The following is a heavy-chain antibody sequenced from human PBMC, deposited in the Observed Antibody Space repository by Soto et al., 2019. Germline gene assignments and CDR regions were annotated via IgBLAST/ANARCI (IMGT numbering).Heavy chain of an antibody. CDR2: ISPYTGNT. Sequence: QVQLEQSGDEVKKPGASVKVSCKASGYIFVNYGIAWVRQAPGQGLEWLGWISPYTGNTCYATKVQGRLTLTTDTSTSTAFMDLGSLTSADTAVYYCAMVDLYVTPTPQDVWGQGTTVTVSS. CDR1: GYIFVNYG. J-gene: IGHJ6*02. V-gene: IGHV1-18*01. D-gene: IGHD3-16*01. CDR3: AMVDLYVTPTPQDV.